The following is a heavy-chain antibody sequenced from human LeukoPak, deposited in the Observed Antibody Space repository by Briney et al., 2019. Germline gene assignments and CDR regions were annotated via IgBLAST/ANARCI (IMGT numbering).Heavy chain of an antibody. J-gene: IGHJ4*02. V-gene: IGHV3-21*01. CDR3: ARDIRFGDFIDY. CDR2: ISSSSNNI. D-gene: IGHD3-10*01. CDR1: GFTFSTDS. Sequence: PVGCLRLSCVASGFTFSTDSMNWVRQTPGKRLEWVSSISSSSNNIYYADSVKGRFTISRDNAKISLYLQINSLRAEDRAVYYCARDIRFGDFIDYWGQGTLVTVSS.